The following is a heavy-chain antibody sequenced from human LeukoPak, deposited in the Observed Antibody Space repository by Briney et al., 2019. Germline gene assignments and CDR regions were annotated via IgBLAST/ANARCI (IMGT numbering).Heavy chain of an antibody. J-gene: IGHJ4*02. CDR3: AAFRQWLVILDY. V-gene: IGHV4-4*02. CDR2: VNLQGST. D-gene: IGHD6-19*01. Sequence: SGTLSLTCGVSGGSISNTNWWTWFRQPPGKGLEGIGEVNLQGSTNYNPSLKSRVAISVDKSENHISLKLTSVTAADTAVYYCAAFRQWLVILDYWGQGTLVTVSS. CDR1: GGSISNTNW.